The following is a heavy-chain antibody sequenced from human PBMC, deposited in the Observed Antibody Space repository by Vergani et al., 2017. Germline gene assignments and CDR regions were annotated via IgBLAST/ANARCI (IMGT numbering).Heavy chain of an antibody. CDR1: GFTFSACP. Sequence: EVQLLQSGGGVIQPGGSVRLSCAASGFTFSACPMTWVRQAPGKGLEWVSAISARYPSTYYADSVKGRFTISRDNSKNMLYLQMNSLRAEDTAAYYCARDRYYLGSGSCPYFYYYGLDVWGQGTAVTVSS. CDR3: ARDRYYLGSGSCPYFYYYGLDV. CDR2: ISARYPST. V-gene: IGHV3-23*01. J-gene: IGHJ6*02. D-gene: IGHD3-10*01.